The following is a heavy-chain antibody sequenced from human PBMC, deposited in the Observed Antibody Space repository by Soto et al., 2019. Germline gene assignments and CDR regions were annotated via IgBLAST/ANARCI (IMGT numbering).Heavy chain of an antibody. CDR2: INPNSGGT. CDR3: ARSKGVGTSFFKYNWNNEDYYYGMDV. CDR1: GYTFTGYY. D-gene: IGHD1-20*01. Sequence: QVQLVQSGAEVKKPGASVKVSCKASGYTFTGYYMHWVRQAPGQGLEWMGWINPNSGGTNYAQKFQGWVTMTRDTSISTAYMELSRLRSDDTAVYYCARSKGVGTSFFKYNWNNEDYYYGMDVWGQGTTVTVSS. V-gene: IGHV1-2*04. J-gene: IGHJ6*02.